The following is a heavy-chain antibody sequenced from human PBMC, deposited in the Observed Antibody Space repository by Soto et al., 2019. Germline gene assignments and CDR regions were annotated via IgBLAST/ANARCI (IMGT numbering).Heavy chain of an antibody. CDR1: GFTFSSYW. J-gene: IGHJ5*02. CDR3: VRKIPAAINWFDP. V-gene: IGHV3-74*01. CDR2: ISGDGSST. D-gene: IGHD2-2*02. Sequence: PGGSLRLSCAAAGFTFSSYWMHWVRQAPGKGLVWVSRISGDGSSTNYADSVKGRFTISRDNAKNTLYLQMNSLRAEDMAVYYCVRKIPAAINWFDPWGQGTLVTVSS.